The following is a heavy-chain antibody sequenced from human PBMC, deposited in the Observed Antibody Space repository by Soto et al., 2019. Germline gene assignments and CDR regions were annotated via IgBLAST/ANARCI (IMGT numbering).Heavy chain of an antibody. CDR1: GFTFSSYA. CDR2: ISGSGGST. Sequence: CGSLRLSCAASGFTFSSYAMSWVRKDPGKGLEWVSAISGSGGSTYYADSVKGRFTISRDNSKNTLYLQMNSLRAEDTAVYYCAKDGNPIPYLTGYYRLGWFDTWGQGTLVTVSS. D-gene: IGHD3-9*01. J-gene: IGHJ5*02. V-gene: IGHV3-23*01. CDR3: AKDGNPIPYLTGYYRLGWFDT.